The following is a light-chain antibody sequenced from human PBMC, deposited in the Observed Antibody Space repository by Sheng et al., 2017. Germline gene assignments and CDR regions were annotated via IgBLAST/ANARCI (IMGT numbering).Light chain of an antibody. CDR1: KLGNRY. CDR3: QAWDSSTVV. J-gene: IGLJ2*01. Sequence: SYELTQPPSVSVSPGQTAIITCSGDKLGNRYASWYQQKPGLSPVLVISQDTKRPSGTPERFSGSNSGNTATLTISGTQASDEADYYCQAWDSSTVVFGAGTKLTVL. V-gene: IGLV3-1*01. CDR2: QDT.